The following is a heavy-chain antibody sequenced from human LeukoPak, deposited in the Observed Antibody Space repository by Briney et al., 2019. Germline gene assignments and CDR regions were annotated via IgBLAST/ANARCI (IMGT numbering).Heavy chain of an antibody. CDR2: ISGSAAST. V-gene: IGHV3-23*01. D-gene: IGHD3-10*01. J-gene: IGHJ4*02. CDR3: AKESHYNSGSYYFDY. Sequence: PGGSLRLSCAGSGFTFSTYAMIWVRQAPGKGLEWVSGISGSAASTYYADSVKGRFTISRDNSKNTLYLQMNSLRAEDTAVYYCAKESHYNSGSYYFDYWGQGTLVTVSP. CDR1: GFTFSTYA.